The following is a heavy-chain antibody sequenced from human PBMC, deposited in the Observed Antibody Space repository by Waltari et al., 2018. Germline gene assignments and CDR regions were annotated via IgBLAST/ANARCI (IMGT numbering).Heavy chain of an antibody. J-gene: IGHJ2*01. Sequence: EVQLVETGGGLSQTGESLRLSCVAAGFNVSDKYRHWGRQAPGKGLEWFSVLYSGGASTYVDSVRGRFTITRDDSKNILFLQMNNLRADDSAVYYCATKMGTGAGYLDLWGRDTLVTVSS. CDR1: GFNVSDKY. D-gene: IGHD1-1*01. V-gene: IGHV3-53*02. CDR2: LYSGGAS. CDR3: ATKMGTGAGYLDL.